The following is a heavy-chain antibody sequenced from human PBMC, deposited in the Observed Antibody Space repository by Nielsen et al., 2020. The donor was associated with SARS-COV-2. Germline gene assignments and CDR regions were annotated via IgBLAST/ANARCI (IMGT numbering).Heavy chain of an antibody. Sequence: ASVKVSCKASGYTFTSYYMHWVRQAPGQGLEWMGIINPSGGSTSYAQKFQGRVTMTRDTSTSTVYMELSSLRSEDTAVYYCASPPGVTHPYYYGMDVWGQGTTVTVSS. CDR3: ASPPGVTHPYYYGMDV. CDR2: INPSGGST. D-gene: IGHD2-8*01. CDR1: GYTFTSYY. V-gene: IGHV1-46*01. J-gene: IGHJ6*02.